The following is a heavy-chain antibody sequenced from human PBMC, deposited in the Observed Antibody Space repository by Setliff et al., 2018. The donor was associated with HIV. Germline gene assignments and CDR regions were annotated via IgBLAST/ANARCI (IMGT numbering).Heavy chain of an antibody. V-gene: IGHV3-15*01. D-gene: IGHD4-17*01. J-gene: IGHJ4*02. CDR3: TTIQKLTTPVDY. Sequence: PGGSLRLSCAASGFTFNTYWMTWVRQAPGKGLEWVGRIKSKTDGGTTDYAAPVKGRFTISRDDSKNTLYLQMNSLKTEDTAVYYCTTIQKLTTPVDYWGQGTLVTVSS. CDR2: IKSKTDGGTT. CDR1: GFTFNTYW.